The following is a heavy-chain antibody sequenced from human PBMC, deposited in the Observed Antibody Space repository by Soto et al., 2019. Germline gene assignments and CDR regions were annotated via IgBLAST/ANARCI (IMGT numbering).Heavy chain of an antibody. J-gene: IGHJ5*02. Sequence: QLLESGPGLVKPSETLSLTCTVSGGSISSSSYYWGWIRQPPGKGLEWIGSIYYSGSTYYNPSLKSRVTISVDTSKNQFSLKLSSVTAADTAVYYCARQKDVNWFDPWGQGTLVTVSS. V-gene: IGHV4-39*01. CDR1: GGSISSSSYY. CDR3: ARQKDVNWFDP. CDR2: IYYSGST. D-gene: IGHD2-15*01.